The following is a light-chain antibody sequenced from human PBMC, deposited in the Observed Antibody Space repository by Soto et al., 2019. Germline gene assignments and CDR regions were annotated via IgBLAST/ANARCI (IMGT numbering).Light chain of an antibody. CDR2: DNS. Sequence: QSVLTQPPSVSGAPGQRVTISCTGSSSSSGSVYNVHWYQQRPGTAPRLVIYDNSDRPSGVPDRFSGSKSGTSASLAITGLQAEDEADYYCQSYDSGLGGYVIFGGGTKLTVL. CDR3: QSYDSGLGGYVI. CDR1: SSSSGSVYN. V-gene: IGLV1-40*01. J-gene: IGLJ2*01.